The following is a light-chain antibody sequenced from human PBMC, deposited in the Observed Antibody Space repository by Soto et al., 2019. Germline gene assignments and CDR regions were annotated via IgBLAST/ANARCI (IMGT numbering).Light chain of an antibody. CDR2: DAS. V-gene: IGKV3-11*01. CDR3: QQYNNWWT. Sequence: EIVLTQSPDTLSLSPGDIATLSCRASQSVSSYLAWYQQKPGQAPRLLIYDASKRATGIPARFIGNGSGTEFTLTISSLQSEDFAVYYCQQYNNWWTFGQGTKVDIK. J-gene: IGKJ1*01. CDR1: QSVSSY.